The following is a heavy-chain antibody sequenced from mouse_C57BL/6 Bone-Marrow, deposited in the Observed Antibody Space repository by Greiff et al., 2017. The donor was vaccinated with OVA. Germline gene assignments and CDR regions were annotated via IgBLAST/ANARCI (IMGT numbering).Heavy chain of an antibody. D-gene: IGHD1-1*01. CDR1: GYTFTSYW. V-gene: IGHV1-55*01. J-gene: IGHJ2*01. CDR3: GYCGKDY. CDR2: IYPGSGST. Sequence: QVQLQQPGAELVTPGASVSMSCKASGYTFTSYWITWVKQRPGQGLEWIGDIYPGSGSTNYNEKFKSKATLTVDTSSSTDYMQRSSLESGDSAVYYCGYCGKDYWGQGTTLTVSS.